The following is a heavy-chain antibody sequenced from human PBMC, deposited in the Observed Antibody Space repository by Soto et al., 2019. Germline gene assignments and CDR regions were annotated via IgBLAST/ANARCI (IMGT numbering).Heavy chain of an antibody. CDR2: IYYSGST. D-gene: IGHD2-15*01. CDR1: GCSISSYY. V-gene: IGHV4-59*08. Sequence: SETLSLTCTVSGCSISSYYWSWIRQPPGKGLEWIGYIYYSGSTNYNPSLKSRVTISVDTSKNQFSLKLSSVTAADTAVYYCARHRAIRDGYSSFDYWGQRTLVTVSS. CDR3: ARHRAIRDGYSSFDY. J-gene: IGHJ4*02.